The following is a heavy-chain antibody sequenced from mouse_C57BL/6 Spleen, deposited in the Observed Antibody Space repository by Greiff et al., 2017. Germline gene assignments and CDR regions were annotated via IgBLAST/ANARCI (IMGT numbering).Heavy chain of an antibody. J-gene: IGHJ4*01. CDR2: INPGSGGT. CDR1: GYAFTNYL. CDR3: ARTDYLMDY. D-gene: IGHD1-1*02. V-gene: IGHV1-54*01. Sequence: VQLQESGAELVRPGTSVKVSCKASGYAFTNYLIEWVKQRPGQGLEWIGVINPGSGGTNYNEKFKGKATLTADKSSSNAYMQLSSLTSEDSAVYFCARTDYLMDYWGQGTSVTVSS.